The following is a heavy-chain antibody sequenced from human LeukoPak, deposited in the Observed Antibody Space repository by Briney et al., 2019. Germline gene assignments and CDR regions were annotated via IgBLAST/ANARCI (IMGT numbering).Heavy chain of an antibody. V-gene: IGHV3-15*04. Sequence: GGSLRLSCAASGFTFNYAWISWVRQVPGKGLEWVGQTVSEIDGGTTDYAAPVKGRFTISRDDSKSTLYLQMNSLKIEDTAVYYCATDEDWNYARKDVWGQGATVIVSS. CDR1: GFTFNYAW. J-gene: IGHJ6*02. CDR2: TVSEIDGGTT. CDR3: ATDEDWNYARKDV. D-gene: IGHD1-7*01.